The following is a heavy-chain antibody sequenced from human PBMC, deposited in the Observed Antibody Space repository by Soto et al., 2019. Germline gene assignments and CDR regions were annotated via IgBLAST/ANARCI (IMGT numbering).Heavy chain of an antibody. V-gene: IGHV1-2*04. Sequence: GASVKVSCKASGYTFTGYYMHWVRQAPGQGLEWMGWINPNSGGTNYAQKFQGWVTMTRDTSISTAYMELSRLRSDDTAVYYCARGALGDCSSTSCYVGGDYYYMDVRGKGTTVTVSS. CDR1: GYTFTGYY. D-gene: IGHD2-2*01. J-gene: IGHJ6*03. CDR3: ARGALGDCSSTSCYVGGDYYYMDV. CDR2: INPNSGGT.